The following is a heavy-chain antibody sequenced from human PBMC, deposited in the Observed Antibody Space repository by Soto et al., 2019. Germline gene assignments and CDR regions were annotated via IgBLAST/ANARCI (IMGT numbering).Heavy chain of an antibody. D-gene: IGHD6-19*01. CDR3: ARHKGSGWTNWFDP. Sequence: GEALKISCKGSGYIFTSYWIGLVRQMPGKALTCMGIIYTGDSDTKYSPSFQGQVTISDDTSISTAYLQWSSMKDSATAMYYCARHKGSGWTNWFDPWGQGTLVTVSS. V-gene: IGHV5-51*01. CDR2: IYTGDSDT. J-gene: IGHJ5*02. CDR1: GYIFTSYW.